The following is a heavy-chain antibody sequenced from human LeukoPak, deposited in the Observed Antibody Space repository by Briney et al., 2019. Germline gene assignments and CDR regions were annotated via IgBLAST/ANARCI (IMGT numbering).Heavy chain of an antibody. V-gene: IGHV3-15*01. CDR2: IKSKSDGGTT. D-gene: IGHD3-3*01. J-gene: IGHJ3*02. Sequence: GGSLRLSCAASGFTFSNAWLSWVRQAPGKGLEWVGRIKSKSDGGTTDYAAPVKGRFTISRDDSKNTLYLQMNSLRAEDTAVYYCARALFLRFLEWGGAFDIWGQGTMVTVSS. CDR1: GFTFSNAW. CDR3: ARALFLRFLEWGGAFDI.